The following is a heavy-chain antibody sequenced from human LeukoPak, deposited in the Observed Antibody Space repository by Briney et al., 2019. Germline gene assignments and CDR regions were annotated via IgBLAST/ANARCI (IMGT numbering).Heavy chain of an antibody. Sequence: SVKVSCKASGGTFISYAISWVRQAPGQGLEWMGRIIPIFGIANYAQKFQGRVTITADKSTSTAYMELSSLRSEDTAVYYCARSHPVLYSSSPLDYWGQGTLVTVSS. D-gene: IGHD6-6*01. J-gene: IGHJ4*02. CDR2: IIPIFGIA. CDR3: ARSHPVLYSSSPLDY. V-gene: IGHV1-69*04. CDR1: GGTFISYA.